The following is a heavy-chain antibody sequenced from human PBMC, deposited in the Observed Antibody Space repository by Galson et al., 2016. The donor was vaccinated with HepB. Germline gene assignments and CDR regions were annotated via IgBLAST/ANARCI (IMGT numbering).Heavy chain of an antibody. CDR3: ARDGAVSPSNFDS. Sequence: SVKVSCKASGYTFDINGISWLRQTPEHGLAWLGWISAYNGNSNHAQNLQGRVTLTTDTSTSTAYMELRALTSDDTAVYFCARDGAVSPSNFDSWGQGTLVAVSS. CDR1: GYTFDING. D-gene: IGHD2-8*01. CDR2: ISAYNGNS. V-gene: IGHV1-18*04. J-gene: IGHJ4*02.